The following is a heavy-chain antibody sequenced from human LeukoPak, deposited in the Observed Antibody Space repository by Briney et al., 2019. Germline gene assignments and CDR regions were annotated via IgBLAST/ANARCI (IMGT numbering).Heavy chain of an antibody. D-gene: IGHD2-2*01. CDR3: ARENSTDSSFDY. CDR1: GFTFSSYS. Sequence: NTGGSLRLSCAASGFTFSSYSMNWVRQAPGKGLEWVSSISSSSSYIYYADSVKGRFTISRDNAKNSLYLQMNSLRAEDTAVYYCARENSTDSSFDYWGQGTLVTVSS. V-gene: IGHV3-21*01. CDR2: ISSSSSYI. J-gene: IGHJ4*02.